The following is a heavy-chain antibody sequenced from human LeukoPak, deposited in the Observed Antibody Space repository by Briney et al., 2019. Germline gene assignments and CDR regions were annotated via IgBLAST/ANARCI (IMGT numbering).Heavy chain of an antibody. Sequence: EASVKVSCKASGYTFTSCGISWVRQAPGQGLESMGWISAYNGNTNYAQKLQGRVTMTTDTSTSTAYMELRSLRSDDTAVYYCARDAPRNIRGIDYWGQGTLVTVSS. CDR3: ARDAPRNIRGIDY. D-gene: IGHD1/OR15-1a*01. V-gene: IGHV1-18*01. CDR1: GYTFTSCG. CDR2: ISAYNGNT. J-gene: IGHJ4*02.